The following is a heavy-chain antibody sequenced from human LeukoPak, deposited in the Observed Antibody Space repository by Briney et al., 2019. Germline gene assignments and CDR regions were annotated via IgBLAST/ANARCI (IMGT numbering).Heavy chain of an antibody. D-gene: IGHD3-22*01. CDR1: GSTFSSYG. CDR3: ARDSGSGYYYALSPPIDY. Sequence: GRSLRLSCAASGSTFSSYGMHWVRQAPGKGLEWVAVIWYDGSNKYYADSVKGRFTISRDNSKNTLYLQMNSLRAEDTAVYYCARDSGSGYYYALSPPIDYWGQGTLVTVSS. CDR2: IWYDGSNK. J-gene: IGHJ4*02. V-gene: IGHV3-33*01.